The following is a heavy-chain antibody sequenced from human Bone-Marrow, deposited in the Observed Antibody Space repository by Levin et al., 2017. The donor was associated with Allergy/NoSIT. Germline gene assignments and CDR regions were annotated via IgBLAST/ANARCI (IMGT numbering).Heavy chain of an antibody. D-gene: IGHD7-27*01. CDR2: ISGYNGNT. CDR1: GYTFNNYG. J-gene: IGHJ3*01. Sequence: GESLKISCKTSGYTFNNYGITWVRQAPGQGLEGMGWISGYNGNTNYAPKFQGRLTMTTDTSTNTAYMELTSLRSDDTAVYYCARVASGRNVFDLWGQGTMVTVSS. V-gene: IGHV1-18*01. CDR3: ARVASGRNVFDL.